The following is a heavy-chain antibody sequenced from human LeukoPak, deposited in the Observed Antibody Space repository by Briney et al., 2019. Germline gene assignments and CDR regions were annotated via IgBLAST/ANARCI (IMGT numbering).Heavy chain of an antibody. CDR3: ARGIRGSTGYYYYMDD. CDR1: GGSISSYY. V-gene: IGHV4-59*01. D-gene: IGHD1-14*01. CDR2: IYYSGST. Sequence: PSETLSLTCTVSGGSISSYYWSWIRQPPGKGLEWIGYIYYSGSTSYNPSLKSRVTISVDTSKNHFSLKLSSVTAADSAVYYCARGIRGSTGYYYYMDDWGKGTTVTVSS. J-gene: IGHJ6*03.